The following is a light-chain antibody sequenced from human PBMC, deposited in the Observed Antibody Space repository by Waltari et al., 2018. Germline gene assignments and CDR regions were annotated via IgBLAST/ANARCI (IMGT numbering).Light chain of an antibody. V-gene: IGKV3-11*01. CDR1: ESVDMY. CDR2: DTS. J-gene: IGKJ4*01. CDR3: QQRRNWPLT. Sequence: EIVLTHSPATLSFAPGERAPLSCRARESVDMYFAWSQQRPGQAPRLLIYDTSNRATDIPARFSGSGSETDFSLTISSLEPEDFAVYYCQQRRNWPLTFGGGTKVEIK.